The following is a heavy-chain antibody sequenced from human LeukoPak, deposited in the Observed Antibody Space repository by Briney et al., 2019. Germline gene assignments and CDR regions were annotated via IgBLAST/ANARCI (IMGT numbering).Heavy chain of an antibody. D-gene: IGHD6-19*01. CDR2: INFNRGDT. CDR3: ARVGSYSSGWYKEFDY. Sequence: GASVKVSCKASGYTFRNYYIHWVRQAPGHGLEYMGWINFNRGDTNYAEKFQGRVTMTRDTSISTAYMELSRLRSDDTAVYYCARVGSYSSGWYKEFDYWGQGTLVTVSS. V-gene: IGHV1-2*02. CDR1: GYTFRNYY. J-gene: IGHJ4*02.